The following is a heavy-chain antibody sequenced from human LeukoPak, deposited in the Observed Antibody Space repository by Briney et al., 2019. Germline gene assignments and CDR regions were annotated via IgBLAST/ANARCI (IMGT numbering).Heavy chain of an antibody. Sequence: GGSLRLSCAASGFTFSSYEMNWVRQAPGKGLEWVSYISSSGITIYYADSVKGRFTISRDNAKNSLYLQMNSLRAEDTAVYYFGREGYGRHCLVWGEGPQVTVPT. D-gene: IGHD5-12*01. J-gene: IGHJ4*02. CDR3: GREGYGRHCLV. CDR1: GFTFSSYE. CDR2: ISSSGITI. V-gene: IGHV3-48*03.